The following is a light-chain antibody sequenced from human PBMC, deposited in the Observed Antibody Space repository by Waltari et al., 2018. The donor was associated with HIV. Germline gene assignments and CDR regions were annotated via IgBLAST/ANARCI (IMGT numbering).Light chain of an antibody. CDR2: DVT. CDR1: RRDVGTYDY. Sequence: QSALTQPASVSGSPGQAITISCTGSRRDVGTYDYISWYQPHPGTAPKLIISDVTERPSGISNRFAGSKSGTTASLTISGLQAEDEAEYFCCSFAGSNFVFGSGTKVTVL. J-gene: IGLJ1*01. CDR3: CSFAGSNFV. V-gene: IGLV2-23*02.